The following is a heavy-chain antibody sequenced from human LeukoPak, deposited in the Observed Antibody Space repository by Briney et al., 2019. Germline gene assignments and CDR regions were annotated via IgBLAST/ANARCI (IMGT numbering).Heavy chain of an antibody. J-gene: IGHJ4*02. V-gene: IGHV1-69*13. Sequence: ASVKVSCKASGGTFSSYAISWVRQAPGQGLEWMGGIIPIFGTANYAQKFQGRVTITADESTSTAYMELSSLRSEDTAVYYCARSCSSGWYEEGYYFDYWGQGTLVTVSS. D-gene: IGHD6-19*01. CDR2: IIPIFGTA. CDR1: GGTFSSYA. CDR3: ARSCSSGWYEEGYYFDY.